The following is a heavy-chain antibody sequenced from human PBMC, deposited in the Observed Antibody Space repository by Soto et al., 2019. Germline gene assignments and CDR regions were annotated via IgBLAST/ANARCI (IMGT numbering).Heavy chain of an antibody. CDR2: ISGSGGST. V-gene: IGHV3-23*01. CDR3: AKDLFVGVVPAAMLNWFDP. Sequence: GGSLRLSCAASGFTFSSYAMSWVRQAPGKGLEWVSAISGSGGSTYYADSVKGRFTISGGNSKNTLYLQMNSLRAEDTAVYYCAKDLFVGVVPAAMLNWFDPWGQGTLVTVSS. D-gene: IGHD2-2*01. CDR1: GFTFSSYA. J-gene: IGHJ5*02.